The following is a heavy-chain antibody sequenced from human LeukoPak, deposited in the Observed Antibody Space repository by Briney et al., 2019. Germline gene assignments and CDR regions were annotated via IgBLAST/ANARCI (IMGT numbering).Heavy chain of an antibody. Sequence: SETLSLTCTVSGGSISSFYWSWIRQPPGKGLEWIGHIYYSGSTNYSPSLRSRATMSADTSKNQFSLKLTSVTAADTAVYYCARQSYGDYFAYWGQGILVTVSS. CDR1: GGSISSFY. CDR3: ARQSYGDYFAY. J-gene: IGHJ4*02. D-gene: IGHD3-10*01. V-gene: IGHV4-59*08. CDR2: IYYSGST.